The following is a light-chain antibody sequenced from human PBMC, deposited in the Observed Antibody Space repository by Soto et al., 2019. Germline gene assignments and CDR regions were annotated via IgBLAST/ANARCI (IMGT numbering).Light chain of an antibody. CDR3: SSYTSSSTLV. CDR2: EVS. V-gene: IGLV2-14*01. CDR1: SSDVGGCNY. J-gene: IGLJ2*01. Sequence: QSALTQPASGSGSPGQAITISCTGTSSDVGGCNYVSWYQHHPGKAPKLMIYEVSNRPSGVSNRFSGSKSGNTASLTISGLQAVVEADYYCSSYTSSSTLVFGGGTKLTVL.